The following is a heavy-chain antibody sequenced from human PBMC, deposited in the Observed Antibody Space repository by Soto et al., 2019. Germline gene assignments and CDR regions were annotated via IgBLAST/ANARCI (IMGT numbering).Heavy chain of an antibody. Sequence: ASVKVSCKASRNTLTTYDINWVRQATGQGLEWMGWMNPNNGDTGYAQKFQGRVTMTRNTSTGTAYMELSSLTSADTAVYYCARGDQLPEYDFDYWGQGTLVTVSS. J-gene: IGHJ4*02. CDR1: RNTLTTYD. V-gene: IGHV1-8*01. CDR2: MNPNNGDT. CDR3: ARGDQLPEYDFDY. D-gene: IGHD2-2*01.